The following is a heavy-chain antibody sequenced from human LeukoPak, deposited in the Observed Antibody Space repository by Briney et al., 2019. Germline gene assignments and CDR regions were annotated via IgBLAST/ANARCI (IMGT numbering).Heavy chain of an antibody. CDR2: IYPGDSDT. V-gene: IGHV5-51*01. Sequence: GESLKISCQASGYSVTSYWIGWVRQMPGKGLEWMGIIYPGDSDTRYSPSFQGQVTISADKSISTAYLQWSSLKASDTAIYYCARRGWKYEFDYWGQGTPVTVSS. D-gene: IGHD1-7*01. J-gene: IGHJ4*02. CDR3: ARRGWKYEFDY. CDR1: GYSVTSYW.